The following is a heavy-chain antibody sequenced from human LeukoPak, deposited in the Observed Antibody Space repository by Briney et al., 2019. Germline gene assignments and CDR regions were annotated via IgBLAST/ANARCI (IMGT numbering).Heavy chain of an antibody. CDR2: IRYDGSNK. J-gene: IGHJ4*02. D-gene: IGHD6-13*01. V-gene: IGHV3-30*02. CDR3: AKNPPGIAAAGIDY. Sequence: GGSLRLSCAASGFTFSSYGMHWVRQAPGKGLEWVAFIRYDGSNKYYADSVKGRFTISRDSSKNTLYLQMNSLRAEGTAVYYCAKNPPGIAAAGIDYWGQGTLVTVSS. CDR1: GFTFSSYG.